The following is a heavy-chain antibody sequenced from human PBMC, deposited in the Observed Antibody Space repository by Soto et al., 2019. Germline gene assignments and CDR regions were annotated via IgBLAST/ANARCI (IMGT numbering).Heavy chain of an antibody. V-gene: IGHV3-23*01. D-gene: IGHD3-10*01. J-gene: IGHJ6*02. CDR3: AKGLMVRGVIFHYYGMDV. CDR1: GFIFSSYA. CDR2: ISGSGGST. Sequence: GGSLRLSCAASGFIFSSYAMSWVRQAPGKGLEWVSAISGSGGSTYYADSVKGRFTISRDNSKNTLYLQMNSLRAEDTAVYYCAKGLMVRGVIFHYYGMDVWGQGTTVTVSS.